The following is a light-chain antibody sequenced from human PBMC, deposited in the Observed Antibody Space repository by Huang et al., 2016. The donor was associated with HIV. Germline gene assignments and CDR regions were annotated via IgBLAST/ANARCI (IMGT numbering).Light chain of an antibody. Sequence: DIQMTQSPSSLSASVGDRVTITCRALQSISSYLNWYQQKPGKAPNLLIYAASSLQSGVPSSFRGSGSGTHFPLTILSQQPEDFATYYCQQSSSTPWTFGQGTKVEIK. J-gene: IGKJ1*01. CDR1: QSISSY. CDR3: QQSSSTPWT. V-gene: IGKV1-39*01. CDR2: AAS.